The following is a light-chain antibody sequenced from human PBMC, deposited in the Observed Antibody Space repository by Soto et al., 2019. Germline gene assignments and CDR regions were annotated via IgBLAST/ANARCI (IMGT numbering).Light chain of an antibody. CDR1: SSDVGGYNY. CDR3: SSYTSSGTYV. J-gene: IGLJ1*01. V-gene: IGLV2-14*01. CDR2: DVS. Sequence: QSALTQPASVSGSPGQSITISCTGTSSDVGGYNYVSWYQQHPGKAPKLMIYDVSNRPSGVSDRFSVSKSGNTASLTISNLQAEDEADYYCSSYTSSGTYVFGTGTQGHRP.